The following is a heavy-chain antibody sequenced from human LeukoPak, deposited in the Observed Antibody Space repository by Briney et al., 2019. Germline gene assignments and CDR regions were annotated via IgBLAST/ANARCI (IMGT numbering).Heavy chain of an antibody. CDR3: AKTTGRSSRPLDH. CDR2: ISGSGSKT. D-gene: IGHD6-13*01. CDR1: GFTFSSYA. J-gene: IGHJ4*02. Sequence: QSGGSLRLSCAASGFTFSSYAMSWVRQAPGKGLEWVSAISGSGSKTYYADSVKGRFTISRDESKNTLYLQMNSLTTEDTAIYYCAKTTGRSSRPLDHWGQGTLVTVSS. V-gene: IGHV3-23*01.